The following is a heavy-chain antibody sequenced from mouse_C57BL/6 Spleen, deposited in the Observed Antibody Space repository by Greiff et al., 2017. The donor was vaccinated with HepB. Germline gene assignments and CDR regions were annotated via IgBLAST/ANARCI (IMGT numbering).Heavy chain of an antibody. CDR2: IYHGDGDT. Sequence: QVQLKQSGAELVKPGASVKISCKASGYSFSSYWMNWVKQRPGKGLEWIGQIYHGDGDTNYNGKFKGKATLTADKSSSTAYMQLRSLTSEDSAVYCCARDVTTVVAKYYFDYWGQGTTLTVSS. CDR3: ARDVTTVVAKYYFDY. CDR1: GYSFSSYW. J-gene: IGHJ2*01. D-gene: IGHD1-1*01. V-gene: IGHV1-80*01.